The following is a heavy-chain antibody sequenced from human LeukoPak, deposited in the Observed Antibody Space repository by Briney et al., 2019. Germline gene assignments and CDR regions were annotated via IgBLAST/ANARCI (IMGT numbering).Heavy chain of an antibody. J-gene: IGHJ5*02. D-gene: IGHD1-1*01. CDR3: AREELERRPNWFNP. CDR2: MNPNSGNT. V-gene: IGHV1-8*03. Sequence: ASVKVSCKASGYTFTSYDINWVRQATGQGLEWMGWMNPNSGNTGYAQKFQGRVTITRNTSISTAYMELSSLRSEDTAVYYCAREELERRPNWFNPWGQGTLVTVSS. CDR1: GYTFTSYD.